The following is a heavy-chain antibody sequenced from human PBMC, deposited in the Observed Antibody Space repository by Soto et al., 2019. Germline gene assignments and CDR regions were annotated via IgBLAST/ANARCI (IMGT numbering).Heavy chain of an antibody. CDR1: GFIFSNYA. J-gene: IGHJ4*02. CDR2: FTSGGST. Sequence: EGQLLESGGDLVQPGGSLRLSCAASGFIFSNYAMTWVRQAPGKWPEWVSTFTSGGSTYYRDTVKGRFTISRDNSKNTLYLQMNSLRAEDTAVYYCARTDKYNSQSSGWANRFDYWGQGTLVTVSS. CDR3: ARTDKYNSQSSGWANRFDY. D-gene: IGHD6-19*01. V-gene: IGHV3-23*01.